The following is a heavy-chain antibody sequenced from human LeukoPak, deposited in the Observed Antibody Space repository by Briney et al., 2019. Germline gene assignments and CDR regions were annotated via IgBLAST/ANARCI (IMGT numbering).Heavy chain of an antibody. V-gene: IGHV3-23*01. CDR1: GFTFNNYA. D-gene: IGHD6-13*01. J-gene: IGHJ6*02. CDR3: AKGESRSWSYYYYGMDV. Sequence: GGSLRLSCAASGFTFNNYAMSWVRQAPGKGLEWVSAISGSGGSTYYADSVKGRFTISRDNSKNTLYLQMNSLRAEDTAVYSCAKGESRSWSYYYYGMDVWGQGNTVTVSS. CDR2: ISGSGGST.